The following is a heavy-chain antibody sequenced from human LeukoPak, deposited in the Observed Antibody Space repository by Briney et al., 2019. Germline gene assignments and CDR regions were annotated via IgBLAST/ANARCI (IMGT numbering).Heavy chain of an antibody. D-gene: IGHD3-16*01. J-gene: IGHJ4*02. CDR2: IKEDGGEK. V-gene: IGHV3-7*01. CDR1: GFTFNRSW. CDR3: AKDGGGGGAYFDY. Sequence: GGSLRLSCGASGFTFNRSWMGWVRQAPGKGLEWLASIKEDGGEKYYVDSLKGRITIPRDNAKTSLYLHMNSLRVEDAVVYFCAKDGGGGGAYFDYWGQGTLVTVSS.